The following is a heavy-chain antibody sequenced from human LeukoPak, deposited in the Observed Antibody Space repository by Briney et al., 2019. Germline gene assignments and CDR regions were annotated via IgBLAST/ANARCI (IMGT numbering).Heavy chain of an antibody. CDR2: IYYSGST. CDR3: ASIRRDGYNYHYFDY. CDR1: GGSISSGGYY. V-gene: IGHV4-31*03. Sequence: SQTLSLTCTVSGGSISSGGYYRSWIRQHPGKGLEWIGYIYYSGSTYYNPSLKSRVTISVDTSKNQFSLKLSSVTAADTAVYYCASIRRDGYNYHYFDYWGQGTLVTVSS. D-gene: IGHD5-24*01. J-gene: IGHJ4*02.